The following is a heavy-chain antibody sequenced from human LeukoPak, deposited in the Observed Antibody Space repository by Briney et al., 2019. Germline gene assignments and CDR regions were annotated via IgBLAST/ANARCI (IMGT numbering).Heavy chain of an antibody. CDR2: IQYDGNNK. CDR3: ARRITMIVVGHYNWFDP. Sequence: HPGGSLRLSCAASGFTFSCYGMHWVRQAPGKGLEWVAFIQYDGNNKYFADSVKGRFTISRDNAKNSLYLQMTSLRAADTAVYYCARRITMIVVGHYNWFDPWGQGTLVTASS. D-gene: IGHD3-22*01. J-gene: IGHJ5*02. CDR1: GFTFSCYG. V-gene: IGHV3-30*12.